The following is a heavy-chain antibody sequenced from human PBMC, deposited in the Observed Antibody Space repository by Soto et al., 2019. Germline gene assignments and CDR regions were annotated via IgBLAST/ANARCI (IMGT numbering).Heavy chain of an antibody. CDR3: ARGSSGWSGWFEP. CDR2: IKQDGSEK. D-gene: IGHD6-19*01. J-gene: IGHJ5*02. V-gene: IGHV3-7*03. CDR1: GFTFSSYW. Sequence: EVQLVESGGGLVQPGGSLRLSCAASGFTFSSYWMSWVRQAPGKGLEWVANIKQDGSEKYYVDSVKGRFTISRDNAKNSLYLQMNSLRAEDTAVYYCARGSSGWSGWFEPWCQVTLVTVSS.